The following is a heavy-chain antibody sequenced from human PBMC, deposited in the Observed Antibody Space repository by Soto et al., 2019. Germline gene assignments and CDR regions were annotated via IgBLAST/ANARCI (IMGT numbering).Heavy chain of an antibody. CDR2: IIPILGIA. D-gene: IGHD3-9*01. Sequence: GASVKVSCKASGGTFSSYTISWVRQAPGQGLEWMGRIIPILGIANYAQKFQGRVTITADKSTSTAYMELSSLRSEDTAVYYCASRGESRYYDIREAPDYWGQGTLVTVSS. CDR3: ASRGESRYYDIREAPDY. CDR1: GGTFSSYT. V-gene: IGHV1-69*02. J-gene: IGHJ4*02.